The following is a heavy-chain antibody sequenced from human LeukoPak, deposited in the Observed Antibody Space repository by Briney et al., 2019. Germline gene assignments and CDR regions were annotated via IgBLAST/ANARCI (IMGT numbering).Heavy chain of an antibody. J-gene: IGHJ6*02. CDR3: ASTAPAYYYGSGSYYPSHYYYGMDV. D-gene: IGHD3-10*01. Sequence: GGSLRLSCAASGFTFSSYGMHWVRQAPGKGLEWVAVISYDGSNKYYADSVKGRFTISRDNSKNTLYLQMNSLRAEDTAVYYCASTAPAYYYGSGSYYPSHYYYGMDVWGQGTTVTVSS. V-gene: IGHV3-30*03. CDR2: ISYDGSNK. CDR1: GFTFSSYG.